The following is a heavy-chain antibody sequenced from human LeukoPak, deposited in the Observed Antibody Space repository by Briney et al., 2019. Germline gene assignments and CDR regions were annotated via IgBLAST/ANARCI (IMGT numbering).Heavy chain of an antibody. CDR2: IYYSGST. J-gene: IGHJ5*02. CDR3: ARGGDIVVVPAAIWFDP. CDR1: VGSMSSSRYC. Sequence: SSQTLSLTCTVSVGSMSSSRYCWSWIRPHPGKGLEWIGYIYYSGSTNYNPSLKSRVTISVDTSKNQFSLKLSSVTAADTAVYYCARGGDIVVVPAAIWFDPWGQGTLVTVSS. V-gene: IGHV4-61*01. D-gene: IGHD2-2*01.